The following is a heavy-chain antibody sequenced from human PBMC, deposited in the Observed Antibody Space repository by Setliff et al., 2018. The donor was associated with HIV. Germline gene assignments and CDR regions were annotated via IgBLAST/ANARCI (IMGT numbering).Heavy chain of an antibody. Sequence: SETLSLTCTVSGGSISSGSYYWSWIRQPAGKGLEWIGHFYTSGSTNYNPSLKSRVTISVDTSKNQFSLKLSSVTAADTAVYYCARRYSGWFDYWGQGTLVTVSS. CDR3: ARRYSGWFDY. V-gene: IGHV4-61*09. J-gene: IGHJ4*02. CDR1: GGSISSGSYY. CDR2: FYTSGST. D-gene: IGHD6-19*01.